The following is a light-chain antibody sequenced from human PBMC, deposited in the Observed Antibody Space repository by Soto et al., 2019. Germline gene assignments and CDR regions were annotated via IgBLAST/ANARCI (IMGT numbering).Light chain of an antibody. CDR3: QQRSNWPIT. J-gene: IGKJ5*01. CDR1: QTVINNY. CDR2: DAS. Sequence: EFVLTQSPGTLSLSPGERATLSCRASQTVINNYLAWYQQKPGQAPRLLIYDASNRATGIPARFSGSGSGTDFTLTISSLEPEDFAVYYCQQRSNWPITFGQGTRLEIK. V-gene: IGKV3-11*01.